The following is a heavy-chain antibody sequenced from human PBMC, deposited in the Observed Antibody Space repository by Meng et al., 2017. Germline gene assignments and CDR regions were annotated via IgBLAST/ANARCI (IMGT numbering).Heavy chain of an antibody. CDR3: ARGRWRGNRFDP. V-gene: IGHV4-34*01. J-gene: IGHJ5*02. Sequence: QGQLQQGCAGLLKPSETLSLTCAVYGGSFSGYYWSWIRQPPGKGLEWIGEINHSGSTNYNPSLKSRVTISVDTSKNQFSLKLSSVTAADTAVYYCARGRWRGNRFDPWGQGTLVTVSS. CDR1: GGSFSGYY. D-gene: IGHD3-10*01. CDR2: INHSGST.